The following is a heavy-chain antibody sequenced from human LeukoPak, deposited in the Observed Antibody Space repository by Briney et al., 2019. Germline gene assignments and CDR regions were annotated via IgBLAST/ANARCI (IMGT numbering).Heavy chain of an antibody. V-gene: IGHV3-9*01. CDR1: GFTFDDYA. CDR3: ARRSPPVATDY. CDR2: ISWNSGSI. Sequence: GGSLRLSCAASGFTFDDYAMHWVRQAPGKGLEWVSGISWNSGSIGYADSVKGRFTISRDNAKNSLYLQMNSLRAEDTAVYYCARRSPPVATDYWGQGTLVTVSS. D-gene: IGHD2-15*01. J-gene: IGHJ4*02.